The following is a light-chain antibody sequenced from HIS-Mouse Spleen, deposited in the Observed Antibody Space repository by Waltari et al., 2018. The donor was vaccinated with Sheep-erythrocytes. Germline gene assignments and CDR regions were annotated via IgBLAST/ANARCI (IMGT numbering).Light chain of an antibody. V-gene: IGKV4-1*01. CDR2: WAS. J-gene: IGKJ4*01. Sequence: DIVMTQSPDSLAVSLVERATINCKSSQSVLYSSNNKNYLAWYQQKPGQPPKLLIYWASTRESGVPDRFSGSGSGTDFTLTISSLQAEDVAVYYCQQYYSTPLTFGGGTK. CDR1: QSVLYSSNNKNY. CDR3: QQYYSTPLT.